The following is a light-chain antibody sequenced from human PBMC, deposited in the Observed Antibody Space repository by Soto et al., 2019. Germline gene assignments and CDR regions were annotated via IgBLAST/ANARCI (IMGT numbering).Light chain of an antibody. V-gene: IGKV3-20*01. J-gene: IGKJ5*01. CDR1: QSVTSTY. Sequence: EVVLTQSPGTLSLSPGERATLSCRASQSVTSTYLAWYQQRPGQAPRLLIYDTSTRATGIPDRFSGSGSVTDFTLAISRLEPEDFAVYYCQQYGSSPVTFGQGTRLEIK. CDR2: DTS. CDR3: QQYGSSPVT.